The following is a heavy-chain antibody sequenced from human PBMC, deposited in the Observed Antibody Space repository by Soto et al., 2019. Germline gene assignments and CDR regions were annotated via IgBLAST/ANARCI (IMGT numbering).Heavy chain of an antibody. CDR2: IKQDGSEK. V-gene: IGHV3-7*01. CDR3: ARDPYYDFWSGYYEYYYYYMDV. J-gene: IGHJ6*03. D-gene: IGHD3-3*01. Sequence: LRLSCAASGFTFSIYWMSWVRQAPGKGLEWVANIKQDGSEKYYVDSVKGRFTISRDNAKNSLYLQMNSLRAEDTAVYYCARDPYYDFWSGYYEYYYYYMDVWGKGTTVTVSS. CDR1: GFTFSIYW.